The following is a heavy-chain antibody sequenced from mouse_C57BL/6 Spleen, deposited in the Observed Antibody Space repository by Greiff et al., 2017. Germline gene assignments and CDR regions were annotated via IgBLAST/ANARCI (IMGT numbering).Heavy chain of an antibody. CDR3: ARQTGPFDY. V-gene: IGHV5-9*04. CDR2: ISGGGGNT. CDR1: GFTFSSYT. Sequence: EVKLVESGGGLVKPGGSLKLSCAASGFTFSSYTMSWVRQTPEKRLEWVATISGGGGNTYYPDSVKGRFTISRDNAKNTLYLQMSSLRSEDTAVYYCARQTGPFDYWGQGTTLTVSS. J-gene: IGHJ2*01.